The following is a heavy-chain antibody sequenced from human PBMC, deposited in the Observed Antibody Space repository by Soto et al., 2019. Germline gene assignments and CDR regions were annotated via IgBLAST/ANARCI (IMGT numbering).Heavy chain of an antibody. J-gene: IGHJ4*02. V-gene: IGHV4-30-4*01. CDR3: ASGPTVINTLDF. CDR1: GGSITSGDYY. D-gene: IGHD4-17*01. Sequence: QVQLQESGPGLVKPSQTLSLTCTVSGGSITSGDYYWSWIRQPPGKGLEWVGYNYYGGSTYYNPSLESRITISLDTAKNQFSLELTSVTAADTAVYYCASGPTVINTLDFWGQGTLVTVSS. CDR2: NYYGGST.